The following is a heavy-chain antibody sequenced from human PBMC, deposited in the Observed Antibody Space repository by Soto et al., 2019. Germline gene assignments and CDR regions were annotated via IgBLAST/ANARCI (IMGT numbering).Heavy chain of an antibody. Sequence: SQTLSLTCAISGDSVSSNSAAWNWIRQSPSRGLEWLGRTYYRSKWYNDFAVSVKSRITINPDKSKNQFSLELNSVTPDQTADYYCARERSIAARPKLQYYYYYGMDVWGQGTTVTVSS. D-gene: IGHD6-6*01. CDR1: GDSVSSNSAA. CDR3: ARERSIAARPKLQYYYYYGMDV. J-gene: IGHJ6*02. V-gene: IGHV6-1*01. CDR2: TYYRSKWYN.